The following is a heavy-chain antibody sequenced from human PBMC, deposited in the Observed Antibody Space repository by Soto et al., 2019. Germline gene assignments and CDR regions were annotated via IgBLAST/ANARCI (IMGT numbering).Heavy chain of an antibody. CDR3: ARWSLGIAARYFDY. J-gene: IGHJ4*02. Sequence: GSLRLSCAASGFTFSSYAMSWVRQAPGKGLEWIGSIYYSGSTYYNPSLKSRVTISVDTSKNQFSLKLSSVTAADTAVYYCARWSLGIAARYFDYWGQGTLVTVSS. CDR1: GFTFSSYA. V-gene: IGHV4-39*01. D-gene: IGHD6-6*01. CDR2: IYYSGST.